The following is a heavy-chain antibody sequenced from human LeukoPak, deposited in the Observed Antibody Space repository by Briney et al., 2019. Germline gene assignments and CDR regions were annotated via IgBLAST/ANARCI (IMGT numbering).Heavy chain of an antibody. V-gene: IGHV1-69*15. CDR3: ASVSGSYSEYYFDY. CDR1: GGTFSSYA. Sequence: GASVKVSCKASGGTFSSYAISWVRQAPGQGLEWMGRIIPIFGTANYAQKSQGRVTITADESTSTAYMELSSLRSEDTAVYYCASVSGSYSEYYFDYWGQGTLVTVSS. D-gene: IGHD1-26*01. J-gene: IGHJ4*02. CDR2: IIPIFGTA.